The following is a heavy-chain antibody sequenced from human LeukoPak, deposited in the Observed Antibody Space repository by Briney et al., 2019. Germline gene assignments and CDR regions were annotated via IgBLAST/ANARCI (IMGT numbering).Heavy chain of an antibody. Sequence: GGSLRLSCAASGFTFSSYEMNWVRQAPGKGLEWVSYISSSGSTIYYADSVKGRFTISRDNAKNSLYLQMDSLSAEDTAVYHCARQSTAAYSMNFNYWGQGTLVTVSS. CDR3: ARQSTAAYSMNFNY. J-gene: IGHJ4*02. CDR1: GFTFSSYE. CDR2: ISSSGSTI. V-gene: IGHV3-48*03. D-gene: IGHD6-6*01.